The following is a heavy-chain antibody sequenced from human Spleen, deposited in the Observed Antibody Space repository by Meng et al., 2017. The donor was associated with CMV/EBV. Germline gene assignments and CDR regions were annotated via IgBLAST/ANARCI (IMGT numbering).Heavy chain of an antibody. V-gene: IGHV1-2*02. D-gene: IGHD2-2*02. CDR2: INPNSGGT. CDR3: ARVGDWYQLLYHFDY. CDR1: GYTFTGYY. J-gene: IGHJ4*02. Sequence: ASVKVSCKASGYTFTGYYMHWVRQAPGQGPEWMGWINPNSGGTNYAQKFQGRVTMTRDTSISTAYMELSRLRSDDTAVYYCARVGDWYQLLYHFDYWGQGTLVTVSS.